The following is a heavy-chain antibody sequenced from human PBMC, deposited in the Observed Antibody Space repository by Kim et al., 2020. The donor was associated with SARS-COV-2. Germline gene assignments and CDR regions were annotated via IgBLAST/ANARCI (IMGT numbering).Heavy chain of an antibody. CDR2: INHNRGI. J-gene: IGHJ6*02. D-gene: IGHD3-16*01. CDR1: GGSLTGYF. Sequence: SETLSLTCAVYGGSLTGYFWTWIRQPPGKGLEWIGEINHNRGINYNPSLKSRVTISADTSKNQFSLKLNSVSAADTAVYYCSRGWAGVVPSPLLGLGPHYDYYVMYVWGQGTTVTVSS. V-gene: IGHV4-34*01. CDR3: SRGWAGVVPSPLLGLGPHYDYYVMYV.